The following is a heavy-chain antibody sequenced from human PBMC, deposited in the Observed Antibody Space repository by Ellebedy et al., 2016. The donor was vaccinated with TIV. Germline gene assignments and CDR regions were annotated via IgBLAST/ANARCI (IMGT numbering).Heavy chain of an antibody. D-gene: IGHD3-16*01. CDR3: ARADGFPYVKRPDR. V-gene: IGHV4-34*01. CDR2: INHSGSI. CDR1: GGSFSGSY. Sequence: MPSETLSLTCAVYGGSFSGSYWSWIRQPPGKGLEWIGEINHSGSINYNPSLKSRVTVSVDTSKNHFSLKLSSVTAADTATYYCARADGFPYVKRPDRWGQGTLVTVSS. J-gene: IGHJ5*02.